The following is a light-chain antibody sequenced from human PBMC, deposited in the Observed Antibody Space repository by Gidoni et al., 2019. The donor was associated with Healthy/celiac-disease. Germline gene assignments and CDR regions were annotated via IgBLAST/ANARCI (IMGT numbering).Light chain of an antibody. CDR1: KSISSY. CDR3: QQSYRTPPT. Sequence: DSQMTQSPSSLSASVGDRVTIACRASKSISSYLNWYQQQPGKAPKLLIYAASSLQSGVPSRFRGSGSGTDFTLPLSSLQPEDFATYYCQQSYRTPPTFGQGTKLEIK. V-gene: IGKV1-39*01. CDR2: AAS. J-gene: IGKJ2*01.